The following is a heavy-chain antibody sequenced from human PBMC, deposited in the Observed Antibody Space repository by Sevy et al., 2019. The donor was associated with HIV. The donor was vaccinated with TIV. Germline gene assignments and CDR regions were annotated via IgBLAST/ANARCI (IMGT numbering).Heavy chain of an antibody. D-gene: IGHD3-22*01. V-gene: IGHV3-30-3*01. Sequence: GGSLRLSCAASGFTFGSYTLHWVRQAPGKGLEWVPLISQTYDGSKKYYTDSVQGRFTISRDNSKNTLYLQMDSLRPEDTAVYYCARDNSGYFFFDYWGQGILVTVSS. CDR3: ARDNSGYFFFDY. CDR1: GFTFGSYT. J-gene: IGHJ4*02. CDR2: ISQTYDGSKK.